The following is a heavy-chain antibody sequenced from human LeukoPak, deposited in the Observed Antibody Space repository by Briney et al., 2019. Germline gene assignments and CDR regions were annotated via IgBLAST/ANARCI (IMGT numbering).Heavy chain of an antibody. V-gene: IGHV4-34*01. CDR2: INHSGST. J-gene: IGHJ4*02. Sequence: SETLSLTCAVYGGSFSGYYWSWTRQPPGKGLEWIGEINHSGSTNYNPSLKSRVTISVDTSKNQFSLKLSSVTAADTAVYYCARLPPETYYDILTGYFPWGQGTLVTVSS. CDR1: GGSFSGYY. D-gene: IGHD3-9*01. CDR3: ARLPPETYYDILTGYFP.